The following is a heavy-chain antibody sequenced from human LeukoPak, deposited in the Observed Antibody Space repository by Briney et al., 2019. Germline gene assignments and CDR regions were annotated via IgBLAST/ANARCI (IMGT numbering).Heavy chain of an antibody. CDR3: ASGTRSSRKGLFDY. J-gene: IGHJ4*02. V-gene: IGHV1-69*13. Sequence: SVNVSCKASGGTFSSYAISWVRQAPGQGLEWMGGIIPIFGTANYAQKFQGRVTITADESTSTAYMELSSLRSEDTAVYYCASGTRSSRKGLFDYWGQGTLVTVSS. CDR1: GGTFSSYA. D-gene: IGHD6-6*01. CDR2: IIPIFGTA.